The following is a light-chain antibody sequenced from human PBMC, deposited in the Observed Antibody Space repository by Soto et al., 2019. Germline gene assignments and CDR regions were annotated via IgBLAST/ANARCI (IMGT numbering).Light chain of an antibody. V-gene: IGLV2-14*01. CDR1: TSDVGTYDY. J-gene: IGLJ1*01. CDR2: EVS. Sequence: QSVLTQPASVSGSPGQSITISCTGTTSDVGTYDYVSWYQHQPGKAPKVMIYEVSNRPSGVSDRFSGSKSGNTASLTISGLQAEDEADYYCSSKTSSSSPFVFGTGTKVTVL. CDR3: SSKTSSSSPFV.